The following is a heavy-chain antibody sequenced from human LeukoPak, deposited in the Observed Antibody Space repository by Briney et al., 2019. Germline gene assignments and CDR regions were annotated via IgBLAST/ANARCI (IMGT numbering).Heavy chain of an antibody. V-gene: IGHV1-69*04. CDR1: GGTFSSYA. CDR3: ARVSDHYCSSTSCLGHYYGMDV. Sequence: ASVKVSCKASGGTFSSYAISWVRQAPGQGLEWMGRIIPILGIANYAQKSQGRVTITADKSTSTAYMELSSLRSEDAAVYYCARVSDHYCSSTSCLGHYYGMDVWGQGTTVTVSS. J-gene: IGHJ6*02. CDR2: IIPILGIA. D-gene: IGHD2-2*01.